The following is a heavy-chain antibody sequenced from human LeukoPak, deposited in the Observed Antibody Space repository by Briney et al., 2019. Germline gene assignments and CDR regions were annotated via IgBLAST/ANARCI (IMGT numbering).Heavy chain of an antibody. D-gene: IGHD6-19*01. CDR3: AGGSGWYRGFDY. J-gene: IGHJ4*02. CDR2: IYYTGTT. Sequence: SETLSLTCTVSGGSINSSIYHWGWIRQPPGKGLEWIGSIYYTGTTDYNPSLRSRATISVDTSKNQFSLKLSSVTAADTAVYYCAGGSGWYRGFDYWGQGTLVTVSS. CDR1: GGSINSSIYH. V-gene: IGHV4-39*07.